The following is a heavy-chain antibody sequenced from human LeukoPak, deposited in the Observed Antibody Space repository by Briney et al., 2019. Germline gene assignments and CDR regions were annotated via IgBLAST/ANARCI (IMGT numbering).Heavy chain of an antibody. CDR3: TTDSYYYDSSGYSEPDY. Sequence: GGSLRLSCAASGFTFSNAWMNWVRQAPGKGLEWVGRIKSKTDGGTTDYAAPVKGRFTISRDDSKNTLYLQMNSLKTEDTAVYHCTTDSYYYDSSGYSEPDYWGQGTLVTVSS. V-gene: IGHV3-15*07. CDR1: GFTFSNAW. D-gene: IGHD3-22*01. J-gene: IGHJ4*02. CDR2: IKSKTDGGTT.